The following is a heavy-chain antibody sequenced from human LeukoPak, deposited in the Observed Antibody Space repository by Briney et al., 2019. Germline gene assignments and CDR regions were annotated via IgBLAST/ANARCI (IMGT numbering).Heavy chain of an antibody. D-gene: IGHD3-9*01. CDR3: ARDGYDILTGYHDGSFDY. J-gene: IGHJ4*02. V-gene: IGHV4-61*02. CDR2: IYTSGST. Sequence: KPSETLSLTCTVSGGSISSSSYYWSWIRQPAGKGLEWIGRIYTSGSTNYNPSLKSRVTMSVDTSKNQFSLKLSSVTAADTAVYFWARDGYDILTGYHDGSFDYWGQGTLVTVSS. CDR1: GGSISSSSYY.